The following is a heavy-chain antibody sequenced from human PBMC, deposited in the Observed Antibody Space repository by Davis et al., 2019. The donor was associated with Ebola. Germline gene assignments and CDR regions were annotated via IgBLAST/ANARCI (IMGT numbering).Heavy chain of an antibody. CDR2: INHSGGR. V-gene: IGHV4-34*01. Sequence: SETLSLTCAVYGGSLRGNYWSWIRQSPGKGLEWIGEINHSGGRNYNPSLKSRLTISVDTSTSQFSLKLSSVTAADTAVYYCARVPGKMATMYYFDHWSQGTLVTVSS. CDR3: ARVPGKMATMYYFDH. D-gene: IGHD5-24*01. CDR1: GGSLRGNY. J-gene: IGHJ4*02.